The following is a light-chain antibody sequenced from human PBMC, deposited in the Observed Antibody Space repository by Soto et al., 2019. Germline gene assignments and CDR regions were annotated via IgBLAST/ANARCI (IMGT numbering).Light chain of an antibody. CDR3: QQRSNWPLT. CDR2: DAS. Sequence: EIVLTQSPATLSSSPGERATLSCRASQSVDNYLAWYQQKPGQTPRLLIYDASNRASGIPIRFSGSGSGTDFTLTISSLEPEDFAVYYCQQRSNWPLTFGGGTKVEIK. J-gene: IGKJ4*01. V-gene: IGKV3-11*01. CDR1: QSVDNY.